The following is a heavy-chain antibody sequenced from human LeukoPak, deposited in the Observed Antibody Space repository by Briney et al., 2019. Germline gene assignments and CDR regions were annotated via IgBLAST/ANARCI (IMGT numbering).Heavy chain of an antibody. Sequence: SETLSLTCTVSGGSVSSGSYYWSWIRQPPGKGLEWIGYIYYSGSTDYNPSLKSRVTISVDTSKNQFSLKLSSVTAADTAVYYCARLVNWGPLGDYWGQGTLVTVSS. CDR2: IYYSGST. CDR3: ARLVNWGPLGDY. V-gene: IGHV4-61*01. D-gene: IGHD3-16*01. CDR1: GGSVSSGSYY. J-gene: IGHJ4*02.